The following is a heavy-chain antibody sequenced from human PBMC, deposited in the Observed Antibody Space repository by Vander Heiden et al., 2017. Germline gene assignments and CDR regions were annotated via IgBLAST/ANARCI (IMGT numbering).Heavy chain of an antibody. CDR2: IGYDGSNK. V-gene: IGHV3-33*01. CDR3: ARDDLEWLSLGYGMDV. J-gene: IGHJ6*02. CDR1: GFTFSSYG. D-gene: IGHD3-3*01. Sequence: QVQLVESGGGVVQPGRSLRLSCAASGFTFSSYGMHWVRQAPGKGLEWVAVIGYDGSNKYYADSVKGRFTISRDNSKNTLYLQMNSLRAEDTAVYYCARDDLEWLSLGYGMDVWGQGTTVTVSS.